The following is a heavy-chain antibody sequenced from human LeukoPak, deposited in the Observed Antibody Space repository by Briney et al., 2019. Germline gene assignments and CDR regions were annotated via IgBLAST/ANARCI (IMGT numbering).Heavy chain of an antibody. V-gene: IGHV1-2*02. Sequence: ASVKVSCQTSGYTFTDFYLNWVRQAPGQRLEWMGWINPYSGATISAERFQGRMTMTWDASIGTAYMQLTRLRSDDTAVYYCATASITHTRDPWGQGTLVTVSS. CDR3: ATASITHTRDP. CDR2: INPYSGAT. D-gene: IGHD6-6*01. J-gene: IGHJ5*02. CDR1: GYTFTDFY.